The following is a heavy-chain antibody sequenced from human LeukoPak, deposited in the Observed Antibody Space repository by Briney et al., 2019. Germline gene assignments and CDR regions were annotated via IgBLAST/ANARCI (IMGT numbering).Heavy chain of an antibody. V-gene: IGHV4-59*01. Sequence: SETLSLTCTVSGGSISSYYWSWIRQPPGKGLEWIGYIYYSGSTNYNPSLKSRVTISVDTSKNQFSLKLSSVTAADTAVYYCAGVVVPNRYYYYYGMDVWGQGTTVTVSS. CDR2: IYYSGST. J-gene: IGHJ6*02. CDR1: GGSISSYY. CDR3: AGVVVPNRYYYYYGMDV. D-gene: IGHD2-2*01.